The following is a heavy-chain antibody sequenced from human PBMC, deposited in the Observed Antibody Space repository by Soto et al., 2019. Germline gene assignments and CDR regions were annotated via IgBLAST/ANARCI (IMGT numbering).Heavy chain of an antibody. CDR2: TYYRSKWYN. CDR1: GDSVSSNSAA. CDR3: ARTHATLGAMVTFDY. D-gene: IGHD5-18*01. J-gene: IGHJ4*02. V-gene: IGHV6-1*01. Sequence: SQTLSLTCVISGDSVSSNSAAWNWIRQSPSRGLEWLGRTYYRSKWYNDYAVSVKSRITINPDTSKNQFSLQLNSVTPEDTAVYYCARTHATLGAMVTFDYWGQGTLVTVSS.